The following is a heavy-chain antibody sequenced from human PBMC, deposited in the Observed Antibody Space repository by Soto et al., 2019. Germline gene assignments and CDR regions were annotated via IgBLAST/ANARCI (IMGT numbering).Heavy chain of an antibody. Sequence: SRSGAICGWNVCRYRCASNWIRQYPSRGLEWLGRTYYRSKWYNDYAVSVKSRITINPDTSKNQFSLQLNSVTPEDTAVYYCSRGGWWGSGSPYFDYWGQGTLVTVSS. J-gene: IGHJ4*02. D-gene: IGHD6-19*01. CDR3: SRGGWWGSGSPYFDY. CDR2: TYYRSKWYN. V-gene: IGHV6-1*01. CDR1: GWNVCRYRCA.